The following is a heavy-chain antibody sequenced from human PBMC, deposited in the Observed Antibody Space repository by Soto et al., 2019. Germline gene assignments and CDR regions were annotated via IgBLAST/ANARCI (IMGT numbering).Heavy chain of an antibody. D-gene: IGHD4-17*01. J-gene: IGHJ2*01. Sequence: QVQLVQSGAEVKKPGSSVKVSCKASGGTFSSYTISWVRQAPGQGLEWMGRIIPILGIANYAQKCQGRVTITADKATSTDYMELSRLRPEDTAVYYCARDMETTVVTPTRYWYFDLWGRGTLVTVSS. V-gene: IGHV1-69*08. CDR1: GGTFSSYT. CDR3: ARDMETTVVTPTRYWYFDL. CDR2: IIPILGIA.